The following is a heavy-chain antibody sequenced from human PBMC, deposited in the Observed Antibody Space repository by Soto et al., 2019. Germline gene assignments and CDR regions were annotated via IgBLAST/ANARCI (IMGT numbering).Heavy chain of an antibody. V-gene: IGHV1-2*02. CDR3: ARWMADYSDYSVLFDY. CDR2: INPNSGGT. J-gene: IGHJ4*02. Sequence: ASVKVSCKASGYTFTGYYMHWVRQAPGQGLEWMGWINPNSGGTNYAQKFQGRVTMTRDTSISTAYMELSRLRSDDTAVYYCARWMADYSDYSVLFDYWGQGTLVTVSS. CDR1: GYTFTGYY. D-gene: IGHD4-17*01.